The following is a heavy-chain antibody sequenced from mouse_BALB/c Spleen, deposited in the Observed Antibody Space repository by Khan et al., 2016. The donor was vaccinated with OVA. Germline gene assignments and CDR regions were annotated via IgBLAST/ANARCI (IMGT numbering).Heavy chain of an antibody. CDR1: GYSITSGYG. D-gene: IGHD1-2*01. CDR3: ARTARIKY. V-gene: IGHV3-2*02. CDR2: ISYRGST. J-gene: IGHJ2*01. Sequence: EVQLQESGPGLVKPSQSLSLTCTVTGYSITSGYGWIWIRQFPGNKLEWMGYISYRGSTNYNPSLKSRISITRDTSKNQFFLQLNSVTTEDTATYYCARTARIKYWGQGTTLTVSS.